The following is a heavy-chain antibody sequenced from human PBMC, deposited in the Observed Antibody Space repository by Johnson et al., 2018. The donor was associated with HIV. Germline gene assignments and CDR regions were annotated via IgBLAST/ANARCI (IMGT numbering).Heavy chain of an antibody. CDR1: GFTFSDYG. CDR2: IWYDGSNK. Sequence: QVQLVESGGGVVQPGRSLRLSCAASGFTFSDYGMHWVRQAPGKGLESVAVIWYDGSNKNYVDAVKGRFTISRDNSKNTLYLQRNSLRAEDTAVYYCASRGYGYVRHAFDIWGQGTMVTVSS. J-gene: IGHJ3*02. D-gene: IGHD5-18*01. CDR3: ASRGYGYVRHAFDI. V-gene: IGHV3-33*01.